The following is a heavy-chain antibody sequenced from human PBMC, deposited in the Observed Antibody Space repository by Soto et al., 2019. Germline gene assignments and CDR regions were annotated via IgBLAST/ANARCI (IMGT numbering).Heavy chain of an antibody. CDR2: ISNDGSNN. CDR1: GFTFNNYG. D-gene: IGHD6-25*01. CDR3: ARRQIPPPTRGAANARGGMDV. Sequence: QVQLVESGGGVVQPGRSLRLSCAASGFTFNNYGMHWVRQAPGKGLEWLAVISNDGSNNYYANSVKGRFTISRDNSKNTLYLQMNSLRAEDAAVYYCARRQIPPPTRGAANARGGMDVWGQGTTVTVSS. J-gene: IGHJ6*02. V-gene: IGHV3-33*01.